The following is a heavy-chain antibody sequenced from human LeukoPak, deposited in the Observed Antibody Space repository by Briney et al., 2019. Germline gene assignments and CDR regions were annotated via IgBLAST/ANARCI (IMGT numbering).Heavy chain of an antibody. V-gene: IGHV3-64D*08. CDR1: GFTFSSYA. CDR2: ISGSGGST. J-gene: IGHJ4*02. D-gene: IGHD1-26*01. CDR3: AKDRSIGTYYTFDH. Sequence: PGGSLGLSCAASGFTFSSYAMHWVRQAPGKGLEYVSAISGSGGSTYYADSVKGRFTVSRDNSKNSLYLQMSSLTAADTAVYYCAKDRSIGTYYTFDHWGQGTLVTVSS.